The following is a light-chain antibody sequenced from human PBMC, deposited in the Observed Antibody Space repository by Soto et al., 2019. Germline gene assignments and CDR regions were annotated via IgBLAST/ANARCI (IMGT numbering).Light chain of an antibody. CDR2: RAS. CDR1: QSISSN. CDR3: QHYNNWPPWT. Sequence: DIVMTQSPATLSVSPGERATLSCRASQSISSNLAWYQQKPGQAPRLLIYRASTRATGIPARFSGSGSGTDFTLTISSLQSEDFAIYYCQHYNNWPPWTFGQGTQVEIK. V-gene: IGKV3-15*01. J-gene: IGKJ1*01.